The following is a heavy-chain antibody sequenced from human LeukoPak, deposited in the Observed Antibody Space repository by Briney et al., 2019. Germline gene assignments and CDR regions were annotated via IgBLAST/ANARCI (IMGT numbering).Heavy chain of an antibody. V-gene: IGHV4-34*01. CDR3: ARVGHLEFTIFIGTYYYYYMDV. J-gene: IGHJ6*03. Sequence: SETLSLTCAVYGGSFSGYYWSWIRQPPGKGLEWIGEINHSGSTNYNPSLKSRVTISVDTSKNQFSLKLSSVTAADTAVYYCARVGHLEFTIFIGTYYYYYMDVWGKGTTVTVSS. CDR1: GGSFSGYY. D-gene: IGHD3-3*01. CDR2: INHSGST.